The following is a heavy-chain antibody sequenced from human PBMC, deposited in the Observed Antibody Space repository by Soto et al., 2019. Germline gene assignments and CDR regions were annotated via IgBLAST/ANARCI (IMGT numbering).Heavy chain of an antibody. Sequence: SETLSLTCTVSGGSISSGDYYWSWIRQPPGKGLEWIGYIYYSGSTYYNPSLKSRVTISVDTSKNQFSLKLSSVTAADTAVYYCASYYDSSGYTPAAFDIWGQGTMVTVSS. D-gene: IGHD3-22*01. CDR2: IYYSGST. V-gene: IGHV4-30-4*01. CDR3: ASYYDSSGYTPAAFDI. J-gene: IGHJ3*02. CDR1: GGSISSGDYY.